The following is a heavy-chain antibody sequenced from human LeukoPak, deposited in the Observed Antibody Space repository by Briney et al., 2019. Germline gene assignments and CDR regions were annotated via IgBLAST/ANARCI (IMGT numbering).Heavy chain of an antibody. CDR1: GYTFINND. CDR3: ARSHTQKEFCGGGRCYPTVWWFDP. CDR2: IDPKNGNR. V-gene: IGHV1-8*01. Sequence: ASVKVSCKASGYTFINNDINLVRQAPGQGLEWMAWIDPKNGNRGYAQNFQGRVTMTTDISINTAYLELSSLRSEDTAVYYCARSHTQKEFCGGGRCYPTVWWFDPWGQGTLVTVSS. D-gene: IGHD2-15*01. J-gene: IGHJ5*02.